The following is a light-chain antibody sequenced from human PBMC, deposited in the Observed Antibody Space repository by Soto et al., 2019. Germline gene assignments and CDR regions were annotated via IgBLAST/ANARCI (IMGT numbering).Light chain of an antibody. CDR2: GAS. CDR3: QQYKSWPPLT. V-gene: IGKV3-15*01. Sequence: DIVMTQSPAILSVSLGERATLSCLASQSISDNLAWYQQRSGQAPRLLIYGASTRATGVPARFSGSGSGTEFTLTISSLQSDDFAIYYWQQYKSWPPLTFGGGTKVE. CDR1: QSISDN. J-gene: IGKJ4*01.